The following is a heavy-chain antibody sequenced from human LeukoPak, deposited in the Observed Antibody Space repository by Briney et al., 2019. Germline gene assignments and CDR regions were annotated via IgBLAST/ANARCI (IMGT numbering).Heavy chain of an antibody. CDR3: ARVGYSYGQYYYYYYYMDV. CDR1: GGSISSYY. Sequence: PSETLSLTCTVSGGSISSYYWSWIRQPPGKGLEWIGYIYYSGSTNYNPSLKSRVTISVDTSKNQFSLKLSSVTAADTAVYYCARVGYSYGQYYYYYYYMDVWGKGTTVTVSS. V-gene: IGHV4-59*01. D-gene: IGHD5-18*01. J-gene: IGHJ6*03. CDR2: IYYSGST.